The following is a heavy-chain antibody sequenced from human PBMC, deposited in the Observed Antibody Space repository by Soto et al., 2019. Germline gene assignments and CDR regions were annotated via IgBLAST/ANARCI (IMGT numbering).Heavy chain of an antibody. CDR3: AKDHTDILRFLEWLLYEDY. J-gene: IGHJ4*02. Sequence: EVQLLESGGGLVQPGGSLRLSCAASGFTFTTYAMSWVRQAAGKGLEWVSTSGGGGASTYYADSVKGRFTISRGNSKNTLYLQRNSLRAEYTAVYYCAKDHTDILRFLEWLLYEDYWGQGTLVTVSS. CDR2: SGGGGAST. D-gene: IGHD3-3*01. CDR1: GFTFTTYA. V-gene: IGHV3-23*01.